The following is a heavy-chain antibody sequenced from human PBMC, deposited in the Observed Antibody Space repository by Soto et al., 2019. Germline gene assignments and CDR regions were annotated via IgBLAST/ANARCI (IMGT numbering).Heavy chain of an antibody. D-gene: IGHD5-12*01. J-gene: IGHJ6*03. CDR2: ISGTDSYI. Sequence: GGSLRLSCAASGFSFSSYSMNWVRQAPGKGLEWVSSISGTDSYIYYADSVKGRLTISRDNAKISLYLQMNSLRAEDSAVYYCTRVWLPATTGSYYYYYMDVWGKGTTVTVSS. CDR1: GFSFSSYS. CDR3: TRVWLPATTGSYYYYYMDV. V-gene: IGHV3-21*01.